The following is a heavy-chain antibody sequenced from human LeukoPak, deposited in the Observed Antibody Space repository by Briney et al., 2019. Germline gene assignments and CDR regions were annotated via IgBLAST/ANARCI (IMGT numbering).Heavy chain of an antibody. CDR2: ISWDGGSA. D-gene: IGHD6-13*01. V-gene: IGHV3-43*01. J-gene: IGHJ4*02. Sequence: PGGSLRLSCAASGFTFDDYTMHWVRQAPGKGLEWVSLISWDGGSAYYADSVKGRFTISRDNSKNSLYLQMNSLRAEDTAVYYCARGLAVDYWGQGTLVTVSS. CDR1: GFTFDDYT. CDR3: ARGLAVDY.